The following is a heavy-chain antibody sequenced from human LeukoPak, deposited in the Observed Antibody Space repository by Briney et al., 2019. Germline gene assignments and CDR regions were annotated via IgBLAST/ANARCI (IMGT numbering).Heavy chain of an antibody. Sequence: SETLSLTCAVYGGSFSGYYWSWIRQPPGKGLEWIGEINHSGSTNYNPSLKSRVTISVDTSKNQFSLKLSSGTAADTAVYYCARGSPTAYYGMDVWGKGTTVTVSS. CDR1: GGSFSGYY. J-gene: IGHJ6*01. V-gene: IGHV4-34*01. CDR3: ARGSPTAYYGMDV. CDR2: INHSGST.